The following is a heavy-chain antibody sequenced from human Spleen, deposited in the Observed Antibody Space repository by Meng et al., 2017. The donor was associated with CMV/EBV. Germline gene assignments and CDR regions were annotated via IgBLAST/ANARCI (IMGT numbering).Heavy chain of an antibody. J-gene: IGHJ4*02. Sequence: SGYSFTDYRFHWVQQAPGRGLEWLGLIDPEDGEIIYAEKFRGRVTITADTSADTAYMELFSLRSEDTAVYYCAADPASTTLDYRNYIWGQGTLVTVSS. CDR2: IDPEDGEI. CDR1: GYSFTDYR. CDR3: AADPASTTLDYRNYI. V-gene: IGHV1-69-2*01. D-gene: IGHD4-11*01.